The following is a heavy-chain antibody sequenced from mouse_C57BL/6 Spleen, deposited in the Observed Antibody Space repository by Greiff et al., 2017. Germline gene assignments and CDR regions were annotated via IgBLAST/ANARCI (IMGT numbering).Heavy chain of an antibody. CDR1: GYTFTSYG. D-gene: IGHD2-4*01. CDR2: IYPRSGNT. J-gene: IGHJ2*01. CDR3: ARYPYDSPYYFDD. V-gene: IGHV1-81*01. Sequence: QVQLQQSGAELARPGASVKLSCKASGYTFTSYGISWVKQRTGQGLEWIGEIYPRSGNTYYNEKFKGKATLTADKSSSTAYMELRSLTSEDSAVYFCARYPYDSPYYFDDWGQGTTLTVSS.